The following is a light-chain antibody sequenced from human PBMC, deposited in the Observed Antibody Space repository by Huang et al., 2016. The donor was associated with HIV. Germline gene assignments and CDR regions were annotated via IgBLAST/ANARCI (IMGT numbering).Light chain of an antibody. V-gene: IGKV4-1*01. CDR1: RSLLFASNSKNF. CDR3: QQFYNMPYT. J-gene: IGKJ2*01. CDR2: MAS. Sequence: DILLTQSPDSLAVSLVERATLTCRSSRSLLFASNSKNFLAWYQQKPGQSPKLLMYMASGRESGVPERFTGSGSGTEFTLTIASLQAEDVAVYYCQQFYNMPYTFGRGTRLEI.